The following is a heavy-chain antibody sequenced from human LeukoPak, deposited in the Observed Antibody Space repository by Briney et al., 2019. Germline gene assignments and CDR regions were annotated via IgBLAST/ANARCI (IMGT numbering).Heavy chain of an antibody. CDR1: GFTFSDLY. D-gene: IGHD2-2*01. CDR3: ARVVVLLGHYVLDV. CDR2: TRNKTKSYTT. V-gene: IGHV3-72*01. J-gene: IGHJ6*02. Sequence: GGSLRLSCAASGFTFSDLYMDWVRQAPGKGLEWVGRTRNKTKSYTTEYAASVKDRFSISRDDSKNSLYLQMYSLKTEDTAVYYCARVVVLLGHYVLDVWGQGTTVTVSS.